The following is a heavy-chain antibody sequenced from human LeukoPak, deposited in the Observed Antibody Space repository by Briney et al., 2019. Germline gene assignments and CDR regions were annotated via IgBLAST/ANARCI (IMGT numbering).Heavy chain of an antibody. CDR1: GFTFSSYW. J-gene: IGHJ4*02. D-gene: IGHD3-22*01. Sequence: GGSLRLSCAASGFTFSSYWMHWVRQAPGKGLVWVSRINSDGSSTSYADSVKGRFTISRDNARNSLYLQMNSLRAEDTALYYCAKDTGMIVATTFFDYWGQGTLVTVSS. V-gene: IGHV3-74*01. CDR3: AKDTGMIVATTFFDY. CDR2: INSDGSST.